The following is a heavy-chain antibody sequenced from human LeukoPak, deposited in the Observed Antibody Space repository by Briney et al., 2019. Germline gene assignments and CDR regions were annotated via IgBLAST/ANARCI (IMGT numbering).Heavy chain of an antibody. Sequence: GGSLNLSLAAPGFTFSSFAMSWVRRAPGKGLEWVSAISGSGGSTYYADSVKGRFTISRDNSKNTLYLQMNSLRAEDTAVYYCAKPPPLDYWGQGTLVTVSS. CDR2: ISGSGGST. CDR1: GFTFSSFA. V-gene: IGHV3-23*01. CDR3: AKPPPLDY. J-gene: IGHJ4*02.